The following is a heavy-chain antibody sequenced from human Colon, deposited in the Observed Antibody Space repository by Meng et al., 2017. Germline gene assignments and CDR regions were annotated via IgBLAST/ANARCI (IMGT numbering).Heavy chain of an antibody. CDR2: ISRGGST. J-gene: IGHJ3*02. D-gene: IGHD1-7*01. CDR1: GGSFSGYY. CDR3: AFVEAGTHAGAFNI. V-gene: IGHV4-34*01. Sequence: QVRGQRWGAGLLKPSETLSLSCAVYGGSFSGYYWSWTRQPPGKGLEWIGEISRGGSTEYNPSLKSRVTIAVDTSKNELSLKLSSVTAADTAVYYCAFVEAGTHAGAFNIWGRGTMVTVSS.